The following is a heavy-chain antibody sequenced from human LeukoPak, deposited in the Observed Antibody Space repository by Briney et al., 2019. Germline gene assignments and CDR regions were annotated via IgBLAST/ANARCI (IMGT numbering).Heavy chain of an antibody. J-gene: IGHJ4*02. Sequence: SETLSLTCTVSGGSISSSSYYWGWIRQPPGKGLEWIGSIYYSGSTYYNPSLKSRVTISVDTSKNQFSLKLSSVTAADTAVYYCARQGRRGTITSWIPGHYFDYWGQGTLVTVSS. D-gene: IGHD5-12*01. CDR1: GGSISSSSYY. V-gene: IGHV4-39*01. CDR3: ARQGRRGTITSWIPGHYFDY. CDR2: IYYSGST.